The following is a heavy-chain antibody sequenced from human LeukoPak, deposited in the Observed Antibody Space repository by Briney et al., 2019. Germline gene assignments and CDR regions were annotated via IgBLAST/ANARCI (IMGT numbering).Heavy chain of an antibody. CDR3: ARWTTTFLDY. J-gene: IGHJ4*02. D-gene: IGHD1-1*01. CDR1: GGTFSSYA. Sequence: SVKVSCKASGGTFSSYANSWVRQAPGQGLEWMGRIIPILGIANYAQKFQGRVTITADKSTSTAYMELSSLRSEDTAVYYCARWTTTFLDYWGQGTLVTVSS. V-gene: IGHV1-69*04. CDR2: IIPILGIA.